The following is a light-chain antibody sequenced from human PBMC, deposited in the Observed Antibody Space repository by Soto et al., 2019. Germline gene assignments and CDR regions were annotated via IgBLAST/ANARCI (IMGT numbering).Light chain of an antibody. J-gene: IGKJ1*01. CDR3: QQYGSSPQT. Sequence: DIQMTQSPSTLSASVGDRVTITCRASQSIDRWLAWYQQKPGKAPKVLIWDATTLHRGVPSRFSGSRSGTEFTLTISSLQPDDFATYYCQQYGSSPQTFGQGTKVDI. CDR1: QSIDRW. CDR2: DAT. V-gene: IGKV1-5*01.